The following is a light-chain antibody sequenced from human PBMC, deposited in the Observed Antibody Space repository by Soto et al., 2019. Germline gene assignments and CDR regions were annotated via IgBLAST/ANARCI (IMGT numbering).Light chain of an antibody. CDR2: SAS. J-gene: IGKJ1*01. CDR3: QRYGSATRT. V-gene: IGKV3-20*01. Sequence: EVVLTQSPGTLSLSPGERATLSCRASQSVISTYLAWYQQKPGQPPRLLIYSASSRDTGIPDRFSGSGSGTDFTLTINRLEPEDFAVYYCQRYGSATRTFGQGTKVEIK. CDR1: QSVISTY.